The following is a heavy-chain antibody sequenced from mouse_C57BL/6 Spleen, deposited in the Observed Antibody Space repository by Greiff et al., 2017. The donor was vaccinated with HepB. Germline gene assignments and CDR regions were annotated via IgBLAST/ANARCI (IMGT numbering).Heavy chain of an antibody. V-gene: IGHV1-53*01. CDR3: ARKGLYYDYDRDYYAMDY. Sequence: QVQLQQSGTELVKPGASVKLSCKASGYTFTSYWMHWVKQRPGQGLEWIGNINPSNGGTNYNEKFKSKATLTVDKSSSTAYMQLSSLTSEDAAVYYCARKGLYYDYDRDYYAMDYWGQGTSVTVSS. D-gene: IGHD2-4*01. CDR2: INPSNGGT. CDR1: GYTFTSYW. J-gene: IGHJ4*01.